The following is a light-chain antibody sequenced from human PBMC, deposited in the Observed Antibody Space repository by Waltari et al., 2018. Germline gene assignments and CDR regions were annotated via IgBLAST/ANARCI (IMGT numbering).Light chain of an antibody. Sequence: YDLTQPPSVSASPGQTARTTCSGAPFPKKHAFSYQQKSGQAPVLVIYDDDKRTSGIPERFSGSSSGSMATLTITGAQVGDEADYYCYSADGSGDLGVFGGGTKVTVL. CDR2: DDD. CDR3: YSADGSGDLGV. J-gene: IGLJ3*02. CDR1: PFPKKH. V-gene: IGLV3-10*01.